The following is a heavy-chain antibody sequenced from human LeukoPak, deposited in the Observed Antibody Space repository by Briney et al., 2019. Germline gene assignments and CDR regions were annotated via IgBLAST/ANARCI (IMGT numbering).Heavy chain of an antibody. J-gene: IGHJ4*02. CDR3: ARAVTPYSSGWYYFDY. CDR2: IYSSGST. CDR1: GGSISSYY. D-gene: IGHD6-19*01. Sequence: SETLSLTCTVSGGSISSYYWSWIRQPPGKGLEWIGYIYSSGSTNYNPSLKSRVTISVDTSKNQFSLKLSSVTAADTAVYYCARAVTPYSSGWYYFDYWGQGTLVTVSS. V-gene: IGHV4-59*01.